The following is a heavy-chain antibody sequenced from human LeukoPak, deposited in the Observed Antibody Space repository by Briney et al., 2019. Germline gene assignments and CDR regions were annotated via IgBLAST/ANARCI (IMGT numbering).Heavy chain of an antibody. Sequence: SETLSLTCTVSGASITTTLYYWVWARQSPGKGREWIVSFYYGGITYYHPSLRSRVTVSVDTSRSQFSLKLISVTAADTAVYYCARAGRDGYSPASDSFDIWGQGKTVTVSS. J-gene: IGHJ3*02. CDR2: FYYGGIT. CDR1: GASITTTLYY. CDR3: ARAGRDGYSPASDSFDI. D-gene: IGHD5-24*01. V-gene: IGHV4-39*07.